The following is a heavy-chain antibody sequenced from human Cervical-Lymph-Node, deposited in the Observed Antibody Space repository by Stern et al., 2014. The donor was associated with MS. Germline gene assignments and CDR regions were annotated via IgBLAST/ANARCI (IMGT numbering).Heavy chain of an antibody. CDR3: ATNILTGYKDLVNY. CDR1: GYTFTVAH. V-gene: IGHV1-2*06. CDR2: IHPKSGAT. Sequence: QVQLVHSVAELKQPGASMNVSCQAAGYTFTVAHYIHLVRQAPGQGLEWMCRIHPKSGATNYAQKLQGRVTMTRDTSTGTAYMELNMLRSDDTAVYYCATNILTGYKDLVNYWGQGTLLTVSS. D-gene: IGHD3-9*01. J-gene: IGHJ4*02.